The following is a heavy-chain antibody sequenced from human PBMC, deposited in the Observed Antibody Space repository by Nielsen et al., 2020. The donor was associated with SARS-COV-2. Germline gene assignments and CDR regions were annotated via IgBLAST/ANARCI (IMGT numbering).Heavy chain of an antibody. CDR2: ISWNSGSI. CDR1: GFTFDDYA. J-gene: IGHJ4*02. Sequence: GGSLRLSCAASGFTFDDYAMHWVRQAPGKGLEWVSGISWNSGSIGYADSVKGRFTISRDNAKNSLYLQMNSLRAEDTAVYYCAKDHRSGWDYFDYWGQGTLVTVSS. CDR3: AKDHRSGWDYFDY. D-gene: IGHD1-26*01. V-gene: IGHV3-9*01.